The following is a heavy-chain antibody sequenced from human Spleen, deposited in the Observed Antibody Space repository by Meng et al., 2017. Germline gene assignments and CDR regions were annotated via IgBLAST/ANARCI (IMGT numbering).Heavy chain of an antibody. J-gene: IGHJ4*02. Sequence: QVQLQRCVAGLLKPSETLSLTCVVSVGSFSDYYWSRIRQPPGKGRVWIREINHSGSTNYNPSLESRATISVDTSQNNLSLKLSSVTAADSAVYYCARGPTTMAHDFDYWGQGTLVTVSS. CDR2: INHSGST. CDR1: VGSFSDYY. D-gene: IGHD4-11*01. CDR3: ARGPTTMAHDFDY. V-gene: IGHV4-34*01.